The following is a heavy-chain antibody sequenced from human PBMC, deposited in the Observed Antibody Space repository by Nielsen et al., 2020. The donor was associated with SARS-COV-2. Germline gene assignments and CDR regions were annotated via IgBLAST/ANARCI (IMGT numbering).Heavy chain of an antibody. J-gene: IGHJ4*02. CDR2: ISYDGSNK. CDR1: GFTFSSYA. D-gene: IGHD6-6*01. Sequence: GGSLRLSCAASGFTFSSYAMHWVRQAPGKGLEWVAVISYDGSNKYYAGSVKGRFTTSRDNSKNTLYLQMNSLRAEDTAVYYCARDQVGSSAGYFDYWGQGTLVTVSS. V-gene: IGHV3-30-3*01. CDR3: ARDQVGSSAGYFDY.